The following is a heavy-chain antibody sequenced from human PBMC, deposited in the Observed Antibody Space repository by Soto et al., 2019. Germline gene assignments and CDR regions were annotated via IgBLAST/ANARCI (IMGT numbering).Heavy chain of an antibody. CDR2: IYSTGNT. CDR3: ARNVPATKLGY. V-gene: IGHV3-66*01. D-gene: IGHD3-10*01. Sequence: EVKLVESGGGLVQPGGSLRLSCAASGVTVSNNYMTWVRQAPGKGLELVSSIYSTGNTFYADSVKGRFTISRDNSKNTLYLQMNSLTVEYSAVYYCARNVPATKLGYWGQGTLVTVSS. J-gene: IGHJ4*02. CDR1: GVTVSNNY.